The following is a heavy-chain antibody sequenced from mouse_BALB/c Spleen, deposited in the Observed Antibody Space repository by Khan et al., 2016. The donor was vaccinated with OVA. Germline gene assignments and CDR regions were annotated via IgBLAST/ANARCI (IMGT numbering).Heavy chain of an antibody. D-gene: IGHD1-1*01. CDR1: GFTFSSYG. J-gene: IGHJ1*01. CDR3: ASYYGSSYWYFDV. Sequence: EVELVESGGGLVQPGGSLKLSCAASGFTFSSYGMSWVRQTPDKRLELVATINRNGGSTYYPDSVKGRFTISRDNAKNTLYLQMSSLKSEDTAMYYCASYYGSSYWYFDVWGAGTTVTVSS. V-gene: IGHV5-6-3*01. CDR2: INRNGGST.